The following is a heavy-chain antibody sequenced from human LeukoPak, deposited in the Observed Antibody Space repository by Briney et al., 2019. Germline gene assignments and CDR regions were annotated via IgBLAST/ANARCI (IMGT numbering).Heavy chain of an antibody. J-gene: IGHJ4*02. V-gene: IGHV1-18*01. CDR3: ATVASIRRFYFDF. D-gene: IGHD3-3*01. Sequence: ASVKVSCKASGYTFTSYGISWVRQAPGQGLEWMGWISAYNGNTNYAQKLQGRVTMTTDTSTSTAYMELRSLRSDDTAIFYCATVASIRRFYFDFWGRGTLVTVSS. CDR1: GYTFTSYG. CDR2: ISAYNGNT.